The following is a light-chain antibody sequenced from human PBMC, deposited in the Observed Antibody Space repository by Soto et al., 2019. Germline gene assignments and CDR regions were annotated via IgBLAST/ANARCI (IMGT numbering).Light chain of an antibody. CDR3: SSYTSSSTWV. CDR1: SSDIGTYNY. J-gene: IGLJ3*02. CDR2: EVS. V-gene: IGLV2-14*01. Sequence: QSALTQPASVSGSPGQSITISCTGTSSDIGTYNYVSWYQQHPGKAPKLMIYEVSNRPSGVSNRFSGSKSGNTASLTISGLQDEDEADYYCSSYTSSSTWVFGGGTKVTVL.